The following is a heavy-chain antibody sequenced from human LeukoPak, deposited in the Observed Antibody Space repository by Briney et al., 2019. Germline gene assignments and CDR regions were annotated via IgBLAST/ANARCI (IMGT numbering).Heavy chain of an antibody. CDR1: GGSFSGYY. Sequence: PSETLSLTCAVYGGSFSGYYWSWIRQPPGKGLEWIGEINHSGSTNYNPSLKSRVTISVDTSKNQFSLKLSSVTAADTAVYYCARGRRYSYGSGRYYYYYGMDVWGQGTTVTVSS. J-gene: IGHJ6*02. CDR3: ARGRRYSYGSGRYYYYYGMDV. CDR2: INHSGST. V-gene: IGHV4-34*01. D-gene: IGHD5-18*01.